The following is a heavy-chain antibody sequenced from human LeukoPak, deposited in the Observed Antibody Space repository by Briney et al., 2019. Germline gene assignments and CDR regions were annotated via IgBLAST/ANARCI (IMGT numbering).Heavy chain of an antibody. CDR1: GFTFRSHG. CDR3: ARSYCRGGSCYSGDAFDI. CDR2: ISSSSSYI. V-gene: IGHV3-21*01. Sequence: PGGSLRLSCAASGFTFRSHGMHWVRQAPGKGLEWVSSISSSSSYIYYADSVKGRFTISRDNAKNSLFLQMNSLRAEDTAVYYCARSYCRGGSCYSGDAFDIWGQGTMFTVSS. D-gene: IGHD2-15*01. J-gene: IGHJ3*02.